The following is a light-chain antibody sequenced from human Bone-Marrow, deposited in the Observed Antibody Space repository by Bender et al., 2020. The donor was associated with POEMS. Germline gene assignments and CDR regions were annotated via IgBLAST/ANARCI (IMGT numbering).Light chain of an antibody. CDR3: ATYDNSLNGLV. CDR1: SSKFGSYP. J-gene: IGLJ3*02. V-gene: IGLV1-44*01. Sequence: QSVLTQPPSASGTPGQRVTISCSGRSSKFGSYPVNWYQQLPGAAPKLVIFNNSQRPSGVPDRFSGSNSGTSASLAITGLLSDDEADFYCATYDNSLNGLVFCGGTKLTVL. CDR2: NNS.